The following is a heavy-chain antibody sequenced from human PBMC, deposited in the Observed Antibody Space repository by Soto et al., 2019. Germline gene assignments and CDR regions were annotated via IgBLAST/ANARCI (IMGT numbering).Heavy chain of an antibody. CDR1: GFTFSSYG. Sequence: QVQLVESGGGVVQPGRSLRLSCAASGFTFSSYGMHWVRQAPGKGLEWVAVIWYDGSNKYYADSVKGRFTISRDNSKNTLYLQMNSLRAEDTAVYYCARDMAYSWGFYYYYGMDVWGQGTTVTVSS. D-gene: IGHD3-16*01. J-gene: IGHJ6*02. CDR2: IWYDGSNK. CDR3: ARDMAYSWGFYYYYGMDV. V-gene: IGHV3-33*01.